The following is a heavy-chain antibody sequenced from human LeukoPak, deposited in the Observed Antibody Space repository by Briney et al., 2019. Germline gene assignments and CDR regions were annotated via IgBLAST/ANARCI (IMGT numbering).Heavy chain of an antibody. D-gene: IGHD6-19*01. CDR3: ARGKSIAVAVDY. J-gene: IGHJ4*02. CDR2: IYYSGST. Sequence: PSETLSLTCTVSGGSISSYYWSWIRQPPGKGLEWIGYIYYSGSTNYNPSLKSRVTISVDTSKNQFSLKPSSVTAADTAVYYCARGKSIAVAVDYWGQGTLVTVSS. CDR1: GGSISSYY. V-gene: IGHV4-59*01.